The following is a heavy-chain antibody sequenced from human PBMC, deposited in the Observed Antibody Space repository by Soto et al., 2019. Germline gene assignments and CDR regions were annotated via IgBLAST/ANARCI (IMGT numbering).Heavy chain of an antibody. J-gene: IGHJ5*02. D-gene: IGHD3-3*01. Sequence: GSLRLSCAASGFTFSSYWMHWVRQAPGKGLVWVSRINSDGGSTSYADSVKGRFTISRDNAKNTLYLQMNSLRAEDTAVYYCASGLTYYDFWSGYPSSNWFDPWGQGTLVTVS. V-gene: IGHV3-74*01. CDR1: GFTFSSYW. CDR3: ASGLTYYDFWSGYPSSNWFDP. CDR2: INSDGGST.